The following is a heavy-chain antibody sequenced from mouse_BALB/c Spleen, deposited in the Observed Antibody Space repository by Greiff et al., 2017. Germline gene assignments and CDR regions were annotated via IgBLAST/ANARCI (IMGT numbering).Heavy chain of an antibody. Sequence: VKLMESGPDLVAPSQSLSITCTVSGFSLTSYGVHWVRQPPGKGLEWLVVIWSDGSTTYNSALKSGLSISKDNSKSQVFLKMNSLQTDDTAMYYCGRHLYYAMDYWGQGTSVTVSS. CDR2: IWSDGST. CDR3: GRHLYYAMDY. CDR1: GFSLTSYG. V-gene: IGHV2-6-2*01. J-gene: IGHJ4*01.